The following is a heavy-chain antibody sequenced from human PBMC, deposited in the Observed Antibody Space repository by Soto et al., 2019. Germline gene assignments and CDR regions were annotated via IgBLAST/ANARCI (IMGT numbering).Heavy chain of an antibody. Sequence: GGSLRLSCAASGFAFSTYDMFWVRQAPGKGLEWVSVISGSGTSTYYADSVKGRFTISRDNSKNTLYLQMNSLRAEDTAVYFCANRWSGRYGTIDYWGQGTLVTVSS. J-gene: IGHJ4*02. CDR2: ISGSGTST. D-gene: IGHD5-18*01. CDR1: GFAFSTYD. V-gene: IGHV3-23*01. CDR3: ANRWSGRYGTIDY.